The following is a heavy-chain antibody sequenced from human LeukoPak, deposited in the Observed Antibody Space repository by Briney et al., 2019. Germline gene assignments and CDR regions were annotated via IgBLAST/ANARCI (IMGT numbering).Heavy chain of an antibody. Sequence: GGSLRLSCAASGFTFSSYGMSWVRQAPGKGLEWVASISSSSSYMFYADSVKGRFTISRDNAKNSVHLQMNSLRAEDTAVYYCAREWGYCSSTSCSNWFDPWGQGTPVTVSS. D-gene: IGHD2-2*01. V-gene: IGHV3-21*01. CDR2: ISSSSSYM. J-gene: IGHJ5*02. CDR1: GFTFSSYG. CDR3: AREWGYCSSTSCSNWFDP.